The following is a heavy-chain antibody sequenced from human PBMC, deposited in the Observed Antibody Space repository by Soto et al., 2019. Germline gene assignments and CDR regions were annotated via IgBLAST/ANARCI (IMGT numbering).Heavy chain of an antibody. J-gene: IGHJ6*02. CDR3: ARGRGYSGDDHYYYFDMDV. CDR2: SIPIFGTA. Sequence: QVQLVQSGAEVKKPASSVQVSCKASGGTFNNYPITWVRQAPGEGLEWMGGSIPIFGTANYAQNFQGRVTISVDESTSTAYMELSSLRSDDTAVYYCARGRGYSGDDHYYYFDMDVWGQGTTVTVSS. V-gene: IGHV1-69*01. D-gene: IGHD5-12*01. CDR1: GGTFNNYP.